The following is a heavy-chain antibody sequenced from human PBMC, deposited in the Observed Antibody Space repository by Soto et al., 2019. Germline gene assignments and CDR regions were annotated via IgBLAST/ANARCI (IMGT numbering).Heavy chain of an antibody. CDR1: GGSISSYY. Sequence: PSETLSLTCTVSGGSISSYYWSWIRQPPGKGLEWIGYIYYSGSTNYNPSLKSRVTISVDTSKNQFSLKLSSVTAADTAVYYCARGTDTVEYYFDYWGQGALVTVSS. J-gene: IGHJ4*02. CDR3: ARGTDTVEYYFDY. CDR2: IYYSGST. V-gene: IGHV4-59*01.